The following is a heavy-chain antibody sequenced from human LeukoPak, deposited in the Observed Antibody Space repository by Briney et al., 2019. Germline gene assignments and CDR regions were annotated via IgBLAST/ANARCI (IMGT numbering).Heavy chain of an antibody. Sequence: SETLSLTCTVSGGSMNSYYWSWIRQPPGKGLEWIGHIYYVGSTNYNPSLKSRVSISVDTSKNQFSLKLSSVTAADTAVCYCARGRIYYDSTGYAYWGQGTLVTVSS. CDR2: IYYVGST. J-gene: IGHJ4*02. CDR1: GGSMNSYY. D-gene: IGHD3-22*01. V-gene: IGHV4-59*01. CDR3: ARGRIYYDSTGYAY.